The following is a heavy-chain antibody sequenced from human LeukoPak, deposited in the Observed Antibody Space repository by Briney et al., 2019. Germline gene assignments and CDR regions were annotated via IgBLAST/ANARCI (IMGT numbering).Heavy chain of an antibody. V-gene: IGHV3-48*03. CDR2: ISSSGSTI. J-gene: IGHJ6*03. Sequence: QPGGSLRLSCAASGFTFSSYEMNWVRQAPGKGLEWVSYISSSGSTIYYADSVKGRFTISRDNSKNSLYLQMNSLRTEDTALYYCAKGGDPTPYYYYYYMDVWGKGTTVTVSS. CDR1: GFTFSSYE. CDR3: AKGGDPTPYYYYYYMDV. D-gene: IGHD2-21*02.